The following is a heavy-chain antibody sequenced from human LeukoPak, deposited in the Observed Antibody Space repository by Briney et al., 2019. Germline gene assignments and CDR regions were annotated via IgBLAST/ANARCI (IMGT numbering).Heavy chain of an antibody. J-gene: IGHJ2*01. V-gene: IGHV4-61*02. Sequence: SETLSLTCTVSGDSISSGDYYWSWIRQPAGKGLEWIGRISSSGSTNYNPSLKSRVTISVDTSKNQFSLKLSSVTAADTAVYYCAREWGATVATFRYWYFDLWGRGTLVTVSS. CDR2: ISSSGST. CDR3: AREWGATVATFRYWYFDL. CDR1: GDSISSGDYY. D-gene: IGHD4-17*01.